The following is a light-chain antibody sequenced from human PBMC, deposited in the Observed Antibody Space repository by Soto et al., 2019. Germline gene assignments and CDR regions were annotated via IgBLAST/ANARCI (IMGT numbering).Light chain of an antibody. CDR1: ALPKKY. CDR3: YSTDSSGNHRGV. CDR2: EDS. V-gene: IGLV3-10*01. Sequence: SYELTQPPSVSVSPGQTARITCSGDALPKKYAYWYQQKSGQAPVLVIYEDSKRPSGIPERFSGSSSGTMATLTISEAQVEDEADYYCYSTDSSGNHRGVFGTGTKLTVL. J-gene: IGLJ1*01.